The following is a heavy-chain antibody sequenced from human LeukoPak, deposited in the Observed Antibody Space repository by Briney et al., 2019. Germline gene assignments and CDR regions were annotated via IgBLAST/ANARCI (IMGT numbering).Heavy chain of an antibody. J-gene: IGHJ6*03. CDR2: ISGSGGST. Sequence: PGGSLRLSCAASGFTFSSYAMSWVRQAPGKGLEWVSAISGSGGSTYYADSVKGRFTISRDNSKNTLYLQLNSLRAEDTAVYYCAKGGLSDSSSWGYYYYYYMDVWGKGTTVTVSS. V-gene: IGHV3-23*01. CDR1: GFTFSSYA. CDR3: AKGGLSDSSSWGYYYYYYMDV. D-gene: IGHD6-6*01.